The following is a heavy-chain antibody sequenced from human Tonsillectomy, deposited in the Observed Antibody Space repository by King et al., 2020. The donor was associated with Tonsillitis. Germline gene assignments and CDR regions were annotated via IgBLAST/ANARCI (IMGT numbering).Heavy chain of an antibody. CDR3: GRVSCRSTSCFLDF. Sequence: VQLVESGGGLVQPGGSLRLSCVASGFIFSDHYMDWVRQAPGKGLEWVGRTRNKANSYTTDYAASVKGRFSILREDSKNSLYLQMNSLKTEDTAVYYCGRVSCRSTSCFLDFWGQGTLVTVSS. CDR1: GFIFSDHY. J-gene: IGHJ4*02. D-gene: IGHD2-2*01. CDR2: TRNKANSYTT. V-gene: IGHV3-72*01.